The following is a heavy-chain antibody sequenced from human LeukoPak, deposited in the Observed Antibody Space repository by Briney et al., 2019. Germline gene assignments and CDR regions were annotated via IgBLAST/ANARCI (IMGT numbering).Heavy chain of an antibody. Sequence: PGGFLRLSFAASGLTFSSFEMNWVAQAPGKGLDGVSYISSRGITIYYADSVKGRFTISRDNAKNSLYLQMNSLRAEDTAVYYCARVGRDYGHFDYWGQGTLVTVCS. CDR2: ISSRGITI. CDR3: ARVGRDYGHFDY. D-gene: IGHD4/OR15-4a*01. J-gene: IGHJ4*02. CDR1: GLTFSSFE. V-gene: IGHV3-48*03.